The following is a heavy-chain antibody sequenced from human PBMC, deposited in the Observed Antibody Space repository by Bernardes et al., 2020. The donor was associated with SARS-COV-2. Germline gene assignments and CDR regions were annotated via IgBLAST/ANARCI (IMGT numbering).Heavy chain of an antibody. Sequence: SETLSLTCTVSDGSISSGIWYWAWIRQPPGKGLEWIGTIYYSGSTDYNPSLKSRLTMSIDTSKNQFSLNLNSVTAADTAVYYCARRPLGEGHFDFWGQGTLVTVSS. CDR3: ARRPLGEGHFDF. D-gene: IGHD3-16*01. CDR2: IYYSGST. V-gene: IGHV4-39*01. J-gene: IGHJ4*02. CDR1: DGSISSGIWY.